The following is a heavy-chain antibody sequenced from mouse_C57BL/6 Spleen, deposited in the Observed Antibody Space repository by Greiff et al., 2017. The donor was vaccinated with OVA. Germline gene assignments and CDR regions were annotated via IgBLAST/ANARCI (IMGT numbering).Heavy chain of an antibody. Sequence: DVTLVESGGGLVQPGGSLKLSCAASGFTFSDYYMYWVRKTPEKRLEWVAYISNGGGSTYYPDTVQGRFTISRDNAKNTLYLQMSRLKSEDTAMYYCARLAMDYWGQGTSVTVSS. V-gene: IGHV5-12*01. CDR3: ARLAMDY. CDR2: ISNGGGST. J-gene: IGHJ4*01. CDR1: GFTFSDYY.